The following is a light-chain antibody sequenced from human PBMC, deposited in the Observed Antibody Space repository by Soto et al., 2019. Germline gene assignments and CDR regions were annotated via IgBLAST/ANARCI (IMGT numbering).Light chain of an antibody. Sequence: DIQMTQSPSSLSASVGDRVSITCQASQDMSNYLNWYQQKPGTAPRLLIYAASNLQSGVPSRFSGSGAGTDFTLTINSLQPEDFATYYCQQSYSTLWTFGPGTRVEIK. CDR1: QDMSNY. CDR2: AAS. CDR3: QQSYSTLWT. V-gene: IGKV1-39*01. J-gene: IGKJ1*01.